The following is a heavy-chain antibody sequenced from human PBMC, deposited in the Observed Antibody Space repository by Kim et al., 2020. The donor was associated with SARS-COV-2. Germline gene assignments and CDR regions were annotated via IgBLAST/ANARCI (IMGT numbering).Heavy chain of an antibody. D-gene: IGHD1-26*01. V-gene: IGHV3-21*01. J-gene: IGHJ4*02. CDR3: ARGEDKWELGDY. CDR1: GFTFSSYS. CDR2: ISSSSSYI. Sequence: GGSLRLSCAASGFTFSSYSMNWVRQAPGKGLEWVSSISSSSSYIYYADSVKGRFTISRDNAKNSLYLQMNSLRAEDTAVYYCARGEDKWELGDYWGQGTLVTVSS.